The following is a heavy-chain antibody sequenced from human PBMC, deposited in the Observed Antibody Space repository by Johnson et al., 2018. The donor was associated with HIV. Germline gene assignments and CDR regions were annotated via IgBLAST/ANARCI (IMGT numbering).Heavy chain of an antibody. Sequence: VQLVESGGGVVQPGGSLRLSCAASGFTFDDYGMSWVRQVPGKGLEWVSAIGTAGDTYYPGSVKGRFTISRENAKNSLYLQMNSLRAGDTAVYYCARAGSSGWSNDAFDIWGQGTMVTVSS. CDR2: IGTAGDT. V-gene: IGHV3-13*01. CDR1: GFTFDDYG. J-gene: IGHJ3*02. D-gene: IGHD6-19*01. CDR3: ARAGSSGWSNDAFDI.